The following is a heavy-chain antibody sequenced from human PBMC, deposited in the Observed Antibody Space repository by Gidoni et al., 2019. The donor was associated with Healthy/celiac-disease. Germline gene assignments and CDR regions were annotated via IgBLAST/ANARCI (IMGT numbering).Heavy chain of an antibody. D-gene: IGHD2-21*01. Sequence: QVQLQESGPGLVKPSETLSLTCTVSGGSISSYYWSWIRQPPGKGLEWIGYIYYSGSTNYNPSLKSRVTISVDTSKNQFSLKLSSVTAADTAVYYCARVGSSSEFVGVGPWGQGTLVTVSS. CDR3: ARVGSSSEFVGVGP. CDR1: GGSISSYY. V-gene: IGHV4-59*01. J-gene: IGHJ5*02. CDR2: IYYSGST.